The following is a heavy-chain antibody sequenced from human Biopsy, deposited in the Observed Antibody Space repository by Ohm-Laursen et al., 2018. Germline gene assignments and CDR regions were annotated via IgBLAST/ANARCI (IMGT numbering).Heavy chain of an antibody. CDR2: IYDRGSTA. V-gene: IGHV4-61*01. CDR3: ARGMRSSGWPYFDS. J-gene: IGHJ4*02. CDR1: GDSVSSGSFY. D-gene: IGHD6-19*01. Sequence: SETLSLTCTVSGDSVSSGSFYWTWIRKPPGQGLEYIGYIYDRGSTANYNPSLESRVNMSVDMPKNQFSLKLSSVTAADTAIYYCARGMRSSGWPYFDSWGQGTLVTVSS.